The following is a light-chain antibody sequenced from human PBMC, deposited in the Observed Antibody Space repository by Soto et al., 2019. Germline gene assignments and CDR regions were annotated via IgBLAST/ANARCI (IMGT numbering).Light chain of an antibody. Sequence: DIQMTPSPSPLAASVRERVTNTCRARQNINSWLAWYQQKPGKAPKLLIYDVSSLESGVPLRFSGSGSGTEFTLTISSLQPDDFATYYCHQYKTYPLTFGGGTKWIS. V-gene: IGKV1-5*01. J-gene: IGKJ4*01. CDR3: HQYKTYPLT. CDR2: DVS. CDR1: QNINSW.